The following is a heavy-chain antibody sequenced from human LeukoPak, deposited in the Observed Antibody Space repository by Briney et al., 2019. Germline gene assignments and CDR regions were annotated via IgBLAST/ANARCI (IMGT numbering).Heavy chain of an antibody. D-gene: IGHD1-14*01. V-gene: IGHV3-7*01. Sequence: GGSLRLSCEASGFTFSNYWMSWVRQAPGKGLEWVANIRHDGSQTYYLDSVKGRFTISRDNAKNEVYLEMNNLRGADTAVYYCATGANLFQFWGQGTLVTVSS. J-gene: IGHJ4*02. CDR2: IRHDGSQT. CDR1: GFTFSNYW. CDR3: ATGANLFQF.